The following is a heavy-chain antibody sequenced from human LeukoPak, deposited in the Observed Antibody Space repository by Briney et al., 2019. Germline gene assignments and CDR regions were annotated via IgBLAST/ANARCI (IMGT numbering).Heavy chain of an antibody. D-gene: IGHD6-13*01. CDR2: ISAYNGNT. CDR1: GYTFTSYG. Sequence: GASVKVSCKASGYTFTSYGISWVRQAPGQGLEWMGWISAYNGNTNYAQKLQGGVTMTTDTSTSTAYMELRSLRSDDTAVYYCARGQAAAGTSYFDYWGQGALVTVSS. CDR3: ARGQAAAGTSYFDY. J-gene: IGHJ4*02. V-gene: IGHV1-18*04.